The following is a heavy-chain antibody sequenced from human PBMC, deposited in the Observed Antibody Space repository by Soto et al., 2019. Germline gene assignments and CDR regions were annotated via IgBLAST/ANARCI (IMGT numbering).Heavy chain of an antibody. CDR2: INSGGRT. D-gene: IGHD7-27*01. V-gene: IGHV3-23*01. CDR3: AKDLRPDRVWDFDY. CDR1: GFTFSSYT. Sequence: GVSLRLSCAASGFTFSSYTMNWVRQAPGEGLEWVSGINSGGRTYYADSVKGRFTISRDDSKNTLYLQIISLRAEDTAVYYCAKDLRPDRVWDFDYWGQGTLVTSPQ. J-gene: IGHJ4*02.